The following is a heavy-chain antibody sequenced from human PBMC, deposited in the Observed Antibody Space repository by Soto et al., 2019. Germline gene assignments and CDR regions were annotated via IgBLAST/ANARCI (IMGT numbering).Heavy chain of an antibody. CDR2: IYPGDSDT. Sequence: GESLKSSCKGSGYSFTSYWIGWVRQMPGKGLEWMGIIYPGDSDTRYSPSFQGQVTISADKSISTAYLQWSSLKASDTAMYYCARLRSPAAGVFGYFDYWGQGTLVTVSS. CDR1: GYSFTSYW. CDR3: ARLRSPAAGVFGYFDY. V-gene: IGHV5-51*01. J-gene: IGHJ4*02. D-gene: IGHD6-13*01.